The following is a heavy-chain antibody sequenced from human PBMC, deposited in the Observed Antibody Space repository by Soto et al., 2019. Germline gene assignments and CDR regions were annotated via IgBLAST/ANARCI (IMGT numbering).Heavy chain of an antibody. Sequence: PSETLSLTCAVYGGSFSGYYWSWIRQPPGKGLEWIGEINHSGSTNYNQSLKSRVTISVDTSKNQFSLKLSSVTAADTAVYYCARGSPRVRVTMVRGIVPYMDVWGKGTTVTVSS. J-gene: IGHJ6*03. D-gene: IGHD3-10*01. CDR1: GGSFSGYY. CDR3: ARGSPRVRVTMVRGIVPYMDV. V-gene: IGHV4-34*01. CDR2: INHSGST.